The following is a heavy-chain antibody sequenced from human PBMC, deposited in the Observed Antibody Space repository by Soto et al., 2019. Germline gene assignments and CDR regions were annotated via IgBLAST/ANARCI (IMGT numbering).Heavy chain of an antibody. CDR2: IHHSGST. CDR1: GGSITSHY. J-gene: IGHJ6*02. D-gene: IGHD3-10*01. V-gene: IGHV4-59*08. CDR3: ARQGFGQLHGLVDV. Sequence: TSETLSLTCSVSGGSITSHYCSWFRQPPGRGLEWIGYIHHSGSTSYNPSLKSRVTMSVDTSKNQFSLKVSSVTAADTALYYCARQGFGQLHGLVDVWGPGTTVTVSS.